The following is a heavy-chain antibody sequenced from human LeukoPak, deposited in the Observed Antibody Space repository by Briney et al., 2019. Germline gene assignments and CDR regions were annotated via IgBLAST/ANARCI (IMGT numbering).Heavy chain of an antibody. CDR3: ARGPRITLIRGGQWYFYMDV. J-gene: IGHJ6*03. CDR2: INPNSGGT. CDR1: GYTFTGYY. Sequence: ASVKVSCKASGYTFTGYYMHWVRQAPGQGLEWMGWINPNSGGTNYAQKFQGRVTMARDASISTAYMELSRLRSDDTAVYYCARGPRITLIRGGQWYFYMDVWGKGTTVTISS. V-gene: IGHV1-2*02. D-gene: IGHD3-10*01.